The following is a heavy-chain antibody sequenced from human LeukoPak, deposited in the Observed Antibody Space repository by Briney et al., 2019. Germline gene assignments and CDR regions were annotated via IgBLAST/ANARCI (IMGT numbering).Heavy chain of an antibody. CDR1: GFTFSNYW. CDR3: AREWGNSVLPLDY. V-gene: IGHV3-74*03. Sequence: PGGSLRLSCAASGFTFSNYWMHWVRQGPGIGLVWVSRINGDGSIAKYADSVKGRFTISRDNGKNTLDLQVNSLRVEDTAVYYCAREWGNSVLPLDYWGQGTLVTVSP. CDR2: INGDGSIA. D-gene: IGHD3-16*01. J-gene: IGHJ4*02.